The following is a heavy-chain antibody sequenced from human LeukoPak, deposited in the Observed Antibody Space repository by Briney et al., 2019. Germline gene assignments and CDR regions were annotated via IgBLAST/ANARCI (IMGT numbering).Heavy chain of an antibody. CDR3: ARDPGYYYYGMDV. CDR2: ISGSSTTT. Sequence: GGSLRLSCAASGFTFSSYAMAWVRQAPGKGLEWVSTISGSSTTTYYADSVKGRFTISRDNSKNTLYLQMNSLRAEDTAVYYCARDPGYYYYGMDVWGQGTTVTVSS. V-gene: IGHV3-23*01. J-gene: IGHJ6*02. CDR1: GFTFSSYA.